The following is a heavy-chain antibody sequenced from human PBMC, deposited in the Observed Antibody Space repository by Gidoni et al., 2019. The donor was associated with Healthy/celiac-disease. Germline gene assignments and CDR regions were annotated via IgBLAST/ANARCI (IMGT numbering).Heavy chain of an antibody. CDR1: GFTFDDYA. D-gene: IGHD3-22*01. CDR3: AKDIEGRYYDSSGHFDY. V-gene: IGHV3-9*01. Sequence: EVQLVESGGGLVQPGRSLRLSCAASGFTFDDYAMHWVRQAPGKGLEWVSGMSWNSGSIGYADSVKGRFTISRDNAKNSLYLQMNSLRAEDTALYYCAKDIEGRYYDSSGHFDYWGQGTLVTVSS. J-gene: IGHJ4*02. CDR2: MSWNSGSI.